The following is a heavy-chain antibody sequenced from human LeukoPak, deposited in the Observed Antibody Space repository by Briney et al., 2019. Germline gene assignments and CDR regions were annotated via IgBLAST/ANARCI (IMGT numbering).Heavy chain of an antibody. CDR2: INHSGST. CDR1: GGSFSGYY. Sequence: KPSETLSLTCAVYGGSFSGYYWSWIRQPPGKGLEWIGEINHSGSTNYNPSLKSRVTISVDTSKNQFSLKLSSVTAADTAVYYCARDGFHDAFDVWGQGTMVTVSS. CDR3: ARDGFHDAFDV. V-gene: IGHV4-34*01. J-gene: IGHJ3*01.